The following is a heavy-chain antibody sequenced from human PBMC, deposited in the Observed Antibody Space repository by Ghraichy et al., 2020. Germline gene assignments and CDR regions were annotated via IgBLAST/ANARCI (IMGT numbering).Heavy chain of an antibody. V-gene: IGHV4-30-4*07. CDR3: AWGGATMDS. CDR1: GASVASRGHS. J-gene: IGHJ4*02. Sequence: SQTLSLTCSVSGASVASRGHSWSWVRQPPGKGLEWIGYIYYSGITHYNSSLESRLTISLDTSNNQFSLRLTSVTAADTAVYYCAWGGATMDSWGQGTRVSVSS. CDR2: IYYSGIT. D-gene: IGHD1-26*01.